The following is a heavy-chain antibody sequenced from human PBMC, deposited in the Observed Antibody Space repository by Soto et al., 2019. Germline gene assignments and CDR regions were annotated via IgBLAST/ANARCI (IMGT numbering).Heavy chain of an antibody. V-gene: IGHV3-30*04. CDR3: AGASMVRGVIIRAYYFCCMDF. J-gene: IGHJ6*02. CDR2: ISYDGSNK. CDR1: GFTFSSYA. D-gene: IGHD3-10*01. Sequence: GGSLRLSCAASGFTFSSYAMHWVRQAPGKGLEWVAVISYDGSNKYYADSVKGRFTISRYNSKNTLYLQMNSLGAEDSAVYYCAGASMVRGVIIRAYYFCCMDFWGRGTTVTGSS.